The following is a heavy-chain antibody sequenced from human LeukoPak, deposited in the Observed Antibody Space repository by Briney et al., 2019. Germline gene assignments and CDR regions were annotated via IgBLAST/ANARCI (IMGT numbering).Heavy chain of an antibody. Sequence: PSETLSLTCTVSGGSISDYYWSWIRQPPGKGLEWIGYIYYSGSTNYNPSLKSRVTISVDTSKNQFSLRLSSVTAADTAVYYCARVDDSSVIDYWGQGTLVTVSS. CDR1: GGSISDYY. D-gene: IGHD3-22*01. J-gene: IGHJ4*02. CDR3: ARVDDSSVIDY. V-gene: IGHV4-59*01. CDR2: IYYSGST.